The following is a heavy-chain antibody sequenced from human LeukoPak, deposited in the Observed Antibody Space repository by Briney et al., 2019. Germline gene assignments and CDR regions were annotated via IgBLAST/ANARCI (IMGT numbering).Heavy chain of an antibody. J-gene: IGHJ3*02. CDR1: GFTVSSNY. V-gene: IGHV3-53*01. CDR2: IYSGGST. Sequence: GGPLRLSCAAPGFTVSSNYMSWVRQAPGKGLEWVSVIYSGGSTYYAGSVKGRFTISRDNSKNTLYLQMNSLRAEDTAVYYCARYGSSLSLAFDIWGQGTMVTVSS. D-gene: IGHD6-13*01. CDR3: ARYGSSLSLAFDI.